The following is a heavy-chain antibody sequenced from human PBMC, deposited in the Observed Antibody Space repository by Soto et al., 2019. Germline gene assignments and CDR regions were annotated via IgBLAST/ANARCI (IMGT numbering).Heavy chain of an antibody. Sequence: KPSETLSFTCSVSCGSVSRTIYYRGWVRQPPGKGLEWIGSVYNSGKPSYNPSLKSRVTRSVDMSKNQFSLKLSSVTAADTALYFCARHSGGNQHYPSDYWGQGTLVTVSS. V-gene: IGHV4-39*01. J-gene: IGHJ4*02. CDR3: ARHSGGNQHYPSDY. D-gene: IGHD1-26*01. CDR2: VYNSGKP. CDR1: CGSVSRTIYY.